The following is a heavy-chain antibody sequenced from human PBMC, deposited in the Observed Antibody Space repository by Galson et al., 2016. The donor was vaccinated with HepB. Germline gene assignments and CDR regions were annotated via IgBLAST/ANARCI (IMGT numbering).Heavy chain of an antibody. J-gene: IGHJ4*02. CDR3: VARKVRDFILVEY. D-gene: IGHD2-21*01. Sequence: SLRLSCAASGFNVSSYALHWVRQAPGKGLEYLSGISSVAGTTYYVDSVRGRFTISRDKSKNTLYGQMNSMRDEDTAVYFCVARKVRDFILVEYWGQGTLVTVSS. CDR1: GFNVSSYA. V-gene: IGHV3-64*05. CDR2: ISSVAGTT.